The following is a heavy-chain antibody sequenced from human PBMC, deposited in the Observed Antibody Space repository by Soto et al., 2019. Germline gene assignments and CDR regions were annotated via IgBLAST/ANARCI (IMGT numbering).Heavy chain of an antibody. CDR2: ISAHNGKT. CDR1: GYAFTSYH. Sequence: QVQLVQSGAEVKKPGASVKVSCQTSGYAFTSYHISWVRQAPGQSLEWMGWISAHNGKTNSAQKFQGRVTMTSDTSTHTAYMELRSLRSADTSVYYCAIEGETWDDLPFDHWGQGTRVTVSS. V-gene: IGHV1-18*01. CDR3: AIEGETWDDLPFDH. J-gene: IGHJ4*02. D-gene: IGHD1-1*01.